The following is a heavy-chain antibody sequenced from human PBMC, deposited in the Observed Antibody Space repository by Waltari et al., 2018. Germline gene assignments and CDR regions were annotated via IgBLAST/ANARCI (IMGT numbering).Heavy chain of an antibody. CDR1: GGSFSGYY. V-gene: IGHV4-34*01. CDR2: INHSGST. Sequence: QVQLQQWGAGLLKPSETLSLTCAVYGGSFSGYYWSWIRQPPGKGLEWIGEINHSGSTNYNPSLKSRVTRSVDTSKNQFSLKLSSVTAADTAVYYWARSYYYYYGMDVWGQGTTVTVSS. J-gene: IGHJ6*02. CDR3: ARSYYYYYGMDV.